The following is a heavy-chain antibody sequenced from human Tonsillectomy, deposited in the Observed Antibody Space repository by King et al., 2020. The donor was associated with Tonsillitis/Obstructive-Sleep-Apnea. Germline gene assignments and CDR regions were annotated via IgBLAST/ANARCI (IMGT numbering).Heavy chain of an antibody. CDR2: INHSGST. J-gene: IGHJ4*02. Sequence: VQLQQWGAGLLKPSGTLSLTCGVYGGSFSGYYWSWIRQPPGKGLEWIGEINHSGSTNYNPSLKSRVTISVNTSKNQFSLKLSSVTAADTAVYYCARRKMNDYSFHYWGQGTLVTVSS. CDR1: GGSFSGYY. V-gene: IGHV4-34*01. D-gene: IGHD4-11*01. CDR3: ARRKMNDYSFHY.